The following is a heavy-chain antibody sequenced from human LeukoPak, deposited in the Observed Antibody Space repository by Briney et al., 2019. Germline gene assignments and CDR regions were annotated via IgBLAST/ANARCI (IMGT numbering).Heavy chain of an antibody. CDR3: AKDPHSSSWYYFDS. D-gene: IGHD6-13*01. V-gene: IGHV3-30*18. CDR2: LSDDGSNK. J-gene: IGHJ4*02. Sequence: PGGSLRLSCAASRFTFSYFAMHWVRQAPGKGLEWVAVLSDDGSNKFYADSVKGRFTISRDNSKNTLYLQMNSLRAEDTAFYYCAKDPHSSSWYYFDSWGQGTLVTGSS. CDR1: RFTFSYFA.